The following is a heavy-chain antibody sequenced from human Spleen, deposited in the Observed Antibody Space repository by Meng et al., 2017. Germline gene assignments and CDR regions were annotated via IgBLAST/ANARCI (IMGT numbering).Heavy chain of an antibody. CDR1: GGSFSDYY. J-gene: IGHJ3*02. CDR3: ARNIAAAGTSDDAFDI. D-gene: IGHD6-13*01. V-gene: IGHV4-34*01. Sequence: SETLSLTCVVSGGSFSDYYWSWIRQPPGKGLEWIGEINHSGSTNYNPSLKSRVTISVDTSKNQFSLKLSSVTAADTAVYYCARNIAAAGTSDDAFDIWGQGTMVTVSS. CDR2: INHSGST.